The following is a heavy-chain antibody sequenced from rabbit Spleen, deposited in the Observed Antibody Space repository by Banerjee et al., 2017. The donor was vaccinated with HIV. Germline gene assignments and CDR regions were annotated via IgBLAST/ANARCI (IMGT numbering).Heavy chain of an antibody. J-gene: IGHJ4*01. V-gene: IGHV1S40*01. CDR3: ARDSAGREDFNL. Sequence: QQLVESGGGLVKPGASLTLTCKASGVSFSSGYDMCWVRQAPGKGLEWIACIDTGSSGFTYFASWAKGRFTISKTSSTTVTLQMTSLTAADTATYFCARDSAGREDFNLWGPGTLVTVS. CDR2: IDTGSSGFT. D-gene: IGHD4-2*01. CDR1: GVSFSSGYD.